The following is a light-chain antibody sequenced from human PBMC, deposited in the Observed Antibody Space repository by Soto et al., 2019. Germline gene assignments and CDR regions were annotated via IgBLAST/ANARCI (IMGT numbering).Light chain of an antibody. CDR2: GAS. V-gene: IGKV3-20*01. J-gene: IGKJ1*01. CDR1: QSISSTF. Sequence: EIVLTQSPGTLSLSPGERVTLSCRASQSISSTFLARYQHKPGQAPRVIIYGASRRATGIPDRFSGSGSGTDCTLTISRLEPEDFGLYYCQQYYSSWTFGQGIKVE. CDR3: QQYYSSWT.